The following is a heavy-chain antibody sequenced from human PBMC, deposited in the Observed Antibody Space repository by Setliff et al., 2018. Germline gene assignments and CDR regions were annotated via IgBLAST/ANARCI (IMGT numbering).Heavy chain of an antibody. V-gene: IGHV4-59*01. CDR1: GGSISPYY. CDR2: IYYSGST. CDR3: ARHVKVATEYFDC. J-gene: IGHJ4*02. D-gene: IGHD5-12*01. Sequence: SETLSLTCSVSGGSISPYYWSWIRQPPGKGLEWIGYIYYSGSTNYNPSLKSRVTISVDTSKNQFSLNLRSVTAADTALYYCARHVKVATEYFDCWGQGTLVTVSS.